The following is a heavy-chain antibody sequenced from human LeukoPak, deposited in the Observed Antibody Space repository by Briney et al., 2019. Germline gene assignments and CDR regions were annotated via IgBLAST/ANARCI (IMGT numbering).Heavy chain of an antibody. CDR2: IYYSGST. V-gene: IGHV4-39*01. D-gene: IGHD2-15*01. J-gene: IGHJ2*01. CDR1: GGSISSSSYY. Sequence: SETLSLTCTVSGGSISSSSYYWGWIRQPPGKGLEWIGSIYYSGSTYYNPSLKSRVTISVDTSKNQFSLKLSSVTAADTAVYYCARHGRYRSGGSCYPSYWYFDLGGRGTLVTVSS. CDR3: ARHGRYRSGGSCYPSYWYFDL.